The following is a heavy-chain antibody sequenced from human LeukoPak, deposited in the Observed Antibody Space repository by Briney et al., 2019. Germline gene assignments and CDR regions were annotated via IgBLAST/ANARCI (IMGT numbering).Heavy chain of an antibody. Sequence: KPGGSLRLSCTVSEFTFSSYSMNWVSQAPGKGLEWVASINRGATYIYYADSMKGRFTISRDDAKSSLYLQMNSLRAEDTAVYYCVRLRRNSDSSGYYYYYDYWGQGILVTVSS. CDR2: INRGATYI. D-gene: IGHD3-22*01. CDR1: EFTFSSYS. CDR3: VRLRRNSDSSGYYYYYDY. J-gene: IGHJ4*02. V-gene: IGHV3-21*01.